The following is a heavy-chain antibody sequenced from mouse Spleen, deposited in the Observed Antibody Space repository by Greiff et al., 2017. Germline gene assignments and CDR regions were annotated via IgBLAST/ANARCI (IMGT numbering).Heavy chain of an antibody. CDR2: IDPEDGDT. D-gene: IGHD1-1*01. V-gene: IGHV14-1*01. CDR3: TTNYYGSSYGWFAY. Sequence: VQLKQSGAELVRPGASVKLSCTASGFNIKDYYMHWVKQRPEQGLEWIGRIDPEDGDTEYAPKFQGKATMTADTSSNTAYLQLSSLTSEDTAVYYCTTNYYGSSYGWFAYWGQGTLVTVSA. CDR1: GFNIKDYY. J-gene: IGHJ3*01.